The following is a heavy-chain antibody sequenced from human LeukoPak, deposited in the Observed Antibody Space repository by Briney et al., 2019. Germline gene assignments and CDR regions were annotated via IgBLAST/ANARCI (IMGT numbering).Heavy chain of an antibody. CDR2: ISAYNGNT. D-gene: IGHD3-16*01. CDR1: GYTFTSYG. CDR3: ARDRPGTLRLGEKLFDY. V-gene: IGHV1-18*01. Sequence: RASVKVSCKASGYTFTSYGISWVRQAPGQGLEWMGWISAYNGNTNYAQKLQGRVTMTTDTSTSTAYMELRSLRSDDTAVYYCARDRPGTLRLGEKLFDYWGQGTLVTVSS. J-gene: IGHJ4*02.